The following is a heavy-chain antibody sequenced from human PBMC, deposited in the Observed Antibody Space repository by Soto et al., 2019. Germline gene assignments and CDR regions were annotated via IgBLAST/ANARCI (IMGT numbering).Heavy chain of an antibody. D-gene: IGHD5-12*01. V-gene: IGHV3-30*18. J-gene: IGHJ6*02. Sequence: QVQLVESGGGVVQPGRSLRLSCAASGFTFSSYGMHWVRQAPGKGLEWVAVISYDGSNKYYADSVKGRFTISRDNSKNTLYLQMNSLRAEDTAVCYCAKDRDGYKPHYYYYGMDVWGQGTTVTVSS. CDR3: AKDRDGYKPHYYYYGMDV. CDR2: ISYDGSNK. CDR1: GFTFSSYG.